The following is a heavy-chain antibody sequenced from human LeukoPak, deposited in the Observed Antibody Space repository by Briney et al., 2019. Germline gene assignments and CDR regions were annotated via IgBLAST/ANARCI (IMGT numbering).Heavy chain of an antibody. J-gene: IGHJ5*02. CDR2: LYQRGTT. CDR3: ARLGFGITLSGVVNGQWWFDP. D-gene: IGHD3-3*01. V-gene: IGHV4-59*01. Sequence: HSESLPLTRAVSGDSITIDYWSCTRHPPRRGLEWRGYLYQRGTTNYNPSVKSRNTKSVDTSKNQFSLKLSSVSAADSVVHYCARLGFGITLSGVVNGQWWFDPWGQGTLVTVSS. CDR1: GDSITIDY.